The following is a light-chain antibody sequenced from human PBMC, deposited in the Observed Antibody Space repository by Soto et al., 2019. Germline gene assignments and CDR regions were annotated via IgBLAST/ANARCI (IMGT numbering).Light chain of an antibody. Sequence: DSQMTQYPSTLSASVGDRVTITCRASQSISSWLAWYQQKPGKAPKLLISKASTLQSGVPPRFSGSGSGTEFTPTISSLQPDDFATYYCQQYESYPMTFGGGTKVEIK. J-gene: IGKJ4*01. CDR2: KAS. CDR3: QQYESYPMT. V-gene: IGKV1-5*03. CDR1: QSISSW.